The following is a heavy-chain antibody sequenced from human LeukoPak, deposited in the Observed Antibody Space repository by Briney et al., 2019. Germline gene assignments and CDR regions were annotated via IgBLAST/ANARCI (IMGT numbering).Heavy chain of an antibody. CDR2: ISGNGNST. CDR3: AVQASGYYAPFDW. D-gene: IGHD3-22*01. V-gene: IGHV3-23*01. J-gene: IGHJ4*02. Sequence: GGSLRLSCAASGFRFSNYAMIWVRQASGKGPEWVSSISGNGNSTFYADSVKGRFTMSRDNSKNMVYLDMNSLKVEDTARYYCAVQASGYYAPFDWWGQGTLVTVS. CDR1: GFRFSNYA.